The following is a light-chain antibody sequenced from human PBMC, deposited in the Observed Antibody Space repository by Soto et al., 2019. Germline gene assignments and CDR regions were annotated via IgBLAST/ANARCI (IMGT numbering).Light chain of an antibody. CDR2: GNG. CDR3: QSYDSSLSGSEV. J-gene: IGLJ1*01. Sequence: QSVLTQPPSVSGAPGQRVTISCTGSSSNIGAVYDVHWYQQLPGTAPKLLMYGNGNRPSGVPDRFSGSKSGTSASLSITGLQAEDEADYYCQSYDSSLSGSEVFGTGTKVTVL. CDR1: SSNIGAVYD. V-gene: IGLV1-40*01.